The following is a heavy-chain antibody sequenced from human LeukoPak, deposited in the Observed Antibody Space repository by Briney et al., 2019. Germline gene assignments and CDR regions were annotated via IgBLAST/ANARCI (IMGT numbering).Heavy chain of an antibody. D-gene: IGHD4-17*01. V-gene: IGHV3-30*03. Sequence: PGTSLRLSCTVSGFTFSNYGMHWVRQAPGKGLEWVAVLSYDGSDKYYKDSVKGRFTISRDNSKNTLYLQMNSLRVEDTAVYYCAILPRPGSRTTVTFYGMDAWGQGTTVTVSS. CDR1: GFTFSNYG. CDR3: AILPRPGSRTTVTFYGMDA. J-gene: IGHJ6*02. CDR2: LSYDGSDK.